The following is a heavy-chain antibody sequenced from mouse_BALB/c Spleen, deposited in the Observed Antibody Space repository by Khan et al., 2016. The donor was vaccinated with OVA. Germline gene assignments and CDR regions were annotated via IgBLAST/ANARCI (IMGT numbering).Heavy chain of an antibody. V-gene: IGHV5-6*01. J-gene: IGHJ3*01. D-gene: IGHD1-1*01. CDR1: GFTFSTFG. CDR2: INTGGFYT. CDR3: TRHAYYYNSEGFAY. Sequence: EVQGVESGGDLVKPGGSLKLSCAASGFTFSTFGMSWVRQSPDRRLEWVATINTGGFYTYYPDIVKGRFTISRDNAMSTLYLQMSSLTSEDTAIYYCTRHAYYYNSEGFAYWGQGTLVTVSA.